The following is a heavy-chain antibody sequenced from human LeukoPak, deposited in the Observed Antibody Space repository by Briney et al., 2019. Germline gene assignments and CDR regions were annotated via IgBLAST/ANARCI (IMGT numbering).Heavy chain of an antibody. CDR1: GYTFTSYG. J-gene: IGHJ4*02. D-gene: IGHD2-15*01. Sequence: ASVKVSCKAFGYTFTSYGISWVRQAPGQGLEWMGWISAYNGNTNYAQKLQGRVTMTTDTSTSTAYMELRSLRSDDTAVYYCALGYCSGGSCYTTDFDYWGQGTLVTVSS. CDR3: ALGYCSGGSCYTTDFDY. V-gene: IGHV1-18*01. CDR2: ISAYNGNT.